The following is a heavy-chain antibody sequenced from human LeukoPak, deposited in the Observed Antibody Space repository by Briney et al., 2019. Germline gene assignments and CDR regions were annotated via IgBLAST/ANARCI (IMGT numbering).Heavy chain of an antibody. J-gene: IGHJ3*02. V-gene: IGHV3-21*01. CDR1: GFTFSSYS. D-gene: IGHD6-13*01. CDR3: ARAREAAAGPDAFDI. CDR2: ISSSTSYI. Sequence: GGSLRLSCAASGFTFSSYSMNWVRQAPGKGLEWVSSISSSTSYIYYTDSVKGRVTISRDNAKNSLYLQMNSLRAEDTAVYYCARAREAAAGPDAFDIWGQGTMVTVSS.